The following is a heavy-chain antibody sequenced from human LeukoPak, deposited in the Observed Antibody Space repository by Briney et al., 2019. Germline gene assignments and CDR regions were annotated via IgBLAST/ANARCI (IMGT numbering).Heavy chain of an antibody. CDR1: GGFISSYY. D-gene: IGHD1-26*01. CDR2: IYYSGGT. V-gene: IGHV4-59*01. J-gene: IGHJ4*02. Sequence: PSETLSLTCTVSGGFISSYYWSWIRQPPGKGLEWIGYIYYSGGTNYNPSLKSRVTISVDTSKNQFSLKLSSVTAADTAVYYCARDEVGATAYWGQGTLVTVSS. CDR3: ARDEVGATAY.